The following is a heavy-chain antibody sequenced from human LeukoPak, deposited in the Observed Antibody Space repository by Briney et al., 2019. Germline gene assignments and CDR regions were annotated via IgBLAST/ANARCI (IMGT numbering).Heavy chain of an antibody. V-gene: IGHV1-69*05. D-gene: IGHD3-10*01. Sequence: SVKVSCKASGATFSGIPISWVRQAPGQGLEGRGGIIPIFGTANYAQKFQGRVTITTDESTSTAYMELSSLRSEDTAVYYCARVHRYGSGSYYLDYWGQGTLVTVSS. CDR1: GATFSGIP. J-gene: IGHJ4*02. CDR3: ARVHRYGSGSYYLDY. CDR2: IIPIFGTA.